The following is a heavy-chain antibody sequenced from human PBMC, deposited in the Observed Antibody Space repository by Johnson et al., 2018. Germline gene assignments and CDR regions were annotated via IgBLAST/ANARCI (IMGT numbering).Heavy chain of an antibody. Sequence: VQLLESGGGVVQPGRSLRLSCAASGFTFSKYGMHWVRQAPGKGLEWVALIWYDGSNKYYADSVKGRFTISRDNSKNTLYLQMSGLRAEDTGMYYCGRDPSSNFTYAMDGGGQGTTVTVSS. CDR1: GFTFSKYG. V-gene: IGHV3-33*01. D-gene: IGHD4-11*01. CDR3: GRDPSSNFTYAMDG. J-gene: IGHJ6*02. CDR2: IWYDGSNK.